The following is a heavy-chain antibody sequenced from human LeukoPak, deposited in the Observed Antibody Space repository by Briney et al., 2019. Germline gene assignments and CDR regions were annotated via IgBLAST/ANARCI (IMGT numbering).Heavy chain of an antibody. CDR1: GGSFSAYY. D-gene: IGHD3-9*01. J-gene: IGHJ4*02. CDR2: INHGGTT. CDR3: VTYRSTGKSDS. Sequence: SETLSLTCAVYGGSFSAYYWTWIRQPPGKGLEWIGEINHGGTTHYNPSLASRVTITIDTSKNQFSLKLSSVTAADTAVYYCVTYRSTGKSDSWGQGILVTVSS. V-gene: IGHV4-34*01.